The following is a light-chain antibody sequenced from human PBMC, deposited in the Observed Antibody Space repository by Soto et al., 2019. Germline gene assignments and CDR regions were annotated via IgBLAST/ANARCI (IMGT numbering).Light chain of an antibody. CDR1: SGHSSYI. V-gene: IGLV4-60*02. J-gene: IGLJ3*02. CDR3: ETWDSHTITV. CDR2: LEGSGSY. Sequence: QSVLTQSSSASASLGSSVKLTCTLSSGHSSYIIAWHQQQPGKAPRYLMKLEGSGSYNKGSGVPDRFSGSSSGADRYLTISNLLFEDEADYYCETWDSHTITVFGGGIKLTVL.